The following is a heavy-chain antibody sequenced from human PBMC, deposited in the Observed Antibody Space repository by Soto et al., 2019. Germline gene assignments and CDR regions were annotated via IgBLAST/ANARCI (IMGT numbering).Heavy chain of an antibody. CDR2: ISSSGDRT. Sequence: EVQLLESGGGLVQPGGSLRLSCAASGFPFGNYPMGWVRQAPGKELEWVTHISSSGDRTFYPDSVKGRFTISRDNSKNTLYLQMNSLGVEDTAVYHCAQEECRGGAYNYWGQGTLVTVSS. V-gene: IGHV3-23*01. D-gene: IGHD3-10*01. CDR1: GFPFGNYP. J-gene: IGHJ4*02. CDR3: AQEECRGGAYNY.